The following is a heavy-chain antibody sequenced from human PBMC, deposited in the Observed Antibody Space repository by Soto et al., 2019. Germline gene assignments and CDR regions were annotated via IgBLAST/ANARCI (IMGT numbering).Heavy chain of an antibody. CDR2: INPNSGGT. V-gene: IGHV1-2*02. D-gene: IGHD3-22*01. J-gene: IGHJ4*02. CDR3: ARDLYYYDSSGYHY. Sequence: ASVKVSCKASGYTFTGYYMHWVRQAPGQGLEWMGWINPNSGGTNYAQKFQGRVTMTRDTSISTAYMELSRLRSDDTAVYYRARDLYYYDSSGYHYWGQGTLVTVSS. CDR1: GYTFTGYY.